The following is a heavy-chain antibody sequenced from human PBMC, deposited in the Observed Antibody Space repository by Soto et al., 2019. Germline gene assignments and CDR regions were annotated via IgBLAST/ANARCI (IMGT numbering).Heavy chain of an antibody. CDR2: IYYSGSI. J-gene: IGHJ4*02. D-gene: IGHD3-22*01. V-gene: IGHV4-39*01. CDR1: GGSISSTSYY. CDR3: ARLLYDRSGYYYFDY. Sequence: QLQLQESGPGLVKPSETLSLTCSVSGGSISSTSYYWGWIRQPPGKGLEWIGTIYYSGSIYHNPSLKSRVSTSVDTSKNQFSLKLNSVTAADTALYYCARLLYDRSGYYYFDYWGRGTLVTVSS.